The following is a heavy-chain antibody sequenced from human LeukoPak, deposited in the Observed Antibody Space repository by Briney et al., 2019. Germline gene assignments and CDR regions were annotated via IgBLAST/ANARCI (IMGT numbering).Heavy chain of an antibody. CDR1: GFTFSNYA. D-gene: IGHD6-13*01. CDR3: SRISDDSTWYGSSDY. CDR2: ISGRGGST. J-gene: IGHJ4*02. Sequence: PGGSLRLSCAASGFTFSNYALSWVRQAPGKGLECVSGISGRGGSTYYADSVRGRFTISRATSKNTVYLQMNSLRVEDTAVYYCSRISDDSTWYGSSDYWGQGTRVTVSS. V-gene: IGHV3-23*01.